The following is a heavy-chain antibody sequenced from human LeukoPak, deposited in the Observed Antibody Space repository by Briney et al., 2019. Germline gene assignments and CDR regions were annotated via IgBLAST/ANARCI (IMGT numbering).Heavy chain of an antibody. CDR1: GGTFRNYA. Sequence: SVKVSCKASGGTFRNYAISWVRQAPGQGLEWMGGIIPIFGTGNYAQKFQGRVTITADESTSTAYMELSSLRSEDTAVYYCARGWDSSGQIPFFYWGQGTLVTVSS. CDR2: IIPIFGTG. V-gene: IGHV1-69*13. J-gene: IGHJ4*02. CDR3: ARGWDSSGQIPFFY. D-gene: IGHD3-22*01.